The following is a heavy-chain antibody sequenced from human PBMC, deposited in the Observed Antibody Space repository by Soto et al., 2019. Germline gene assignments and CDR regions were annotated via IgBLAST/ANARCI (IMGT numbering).Heavy chain of an antibody. Sequence: GGSLRLSCAASGFTFSSYAMSWVRQAPGKGLEWVSAISGSGGSTYYADSVKGRFTISRDNSKNTLYLQMNSLGAEDTAVYYCAKNAPYYDFWSGYYVSLRPEYYYYYGMDVWGQGTTVTVSS. CDR3: AKNAPYYDFWSGYYVSLRPEYYYYYGMDV. CDR1: GFTFSSYA. J-gene: IGHJ6*02. CDR2: ISGSGGST. D-gene: IGHD3-3*01. V-gene: IGHV3-23*01.